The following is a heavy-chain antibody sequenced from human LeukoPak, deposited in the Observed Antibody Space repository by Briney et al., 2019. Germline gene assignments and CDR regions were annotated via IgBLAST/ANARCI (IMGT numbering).Heavy chain of an antibody. CDR2: LNLDGSDK. Sequence: GGSLRLSCVASGFTLSSYGMHWVRQAPGKGLGWVASLNLDGSDKYYVDSVKGRFTISRDNAKNSLYLQMDSLRVEDTAVYYCAKGRRYPDYWGQGTLVTVSS. CDR3: AKGRRYPDY. V-gene: IGHV3-7*03. D-gene: IGHD1-1*01. J-gene: IGHJ4*02. CDR1: GFTLSSYG.